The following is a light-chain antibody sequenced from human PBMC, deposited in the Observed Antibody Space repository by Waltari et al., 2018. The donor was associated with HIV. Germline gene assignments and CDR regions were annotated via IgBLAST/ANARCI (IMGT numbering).Light chain of an antibody. J-gene: IGLJ2*01. CDR3: SSYMPNGTLL. CDR2: AGH. V-gene: IGLV2-14*01. Sequence: QSALTQPASVSGSPGQTITFSCSTFTADILAHHSISLFRPPPNLFPPLFLLAGHNRPSGVPFRYSGTKTDTTASLTISGLLFEDEGDYYCSSYMPNGTLLFGGGTKVTVL. CDR1: TADILAHHS.